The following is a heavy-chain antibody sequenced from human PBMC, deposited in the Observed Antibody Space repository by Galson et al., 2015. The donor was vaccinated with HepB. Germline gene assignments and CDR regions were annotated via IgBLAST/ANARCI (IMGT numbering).Heavy chain of an antibody. Sequence: SLRLSCAASGFTFSSYWMSWVRQAPGKGLEWVANIKQDGSEKYYVDSVKGRFTISRDNAKNSLYLQMNSLRAEDTAVYYCARPGDQSYYYYYYGMDVWGQGTTVTVSS. CDR3: ARPGDQSYYYYYYGMDV. CDR1: GFTFSSYW. J-gene: IGHJ6*02. D-gene: IGHD2-21*02. CDR2: IKQDGSEK. V-gene: IGHV3-7*03.